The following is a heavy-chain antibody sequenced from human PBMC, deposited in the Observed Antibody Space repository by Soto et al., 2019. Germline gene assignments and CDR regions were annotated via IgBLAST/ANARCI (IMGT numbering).Heavy chain of an antibody. V-gene: IGHV4-34*01. CDR3: ARPQWFGELLSADV. CDR1: GGSFSGYY. D-gene: IGHD3-10*01. Sequence: QVQLQQWGAGLLKPSETLSLTCAVYGGSFSGYYWSWIRQPPGKGLEWIGEINHSGSTNYNPSLKSRVTISVDTSKNQFSLKQSSVTAADTAVYSCARPQWFGELLSADVWGQGTTVTVSS. CDR2: INHSGST. J-gene: IGHJ6*02.